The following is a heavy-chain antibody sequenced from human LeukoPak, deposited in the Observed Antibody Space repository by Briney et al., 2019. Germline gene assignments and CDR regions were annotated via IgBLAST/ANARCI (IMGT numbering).Heavy chain of an antibody. D-gene: IGHD1-14*01. Sequence: QPGGSLRLSCAASGFTVITNHMTWVRHAPGKGLEWVWVLYSDGNTKYADSVQGRFTIARDNSKNTLYLEMNSLSPDDTAVYYCARGVEPLAANTLAYWGQGTLVTVSS. CDR1: GFTVITNH. J-gene: IGHJ4*02. V-gene: IGHV3-53*01. CDR2: LYSDGNT. CDR3: ARGVEPLAANTLAY.